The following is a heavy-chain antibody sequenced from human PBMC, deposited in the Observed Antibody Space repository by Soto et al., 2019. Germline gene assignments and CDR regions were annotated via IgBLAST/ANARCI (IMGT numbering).Heavy chain of an antibody. V-gene: IGHV5-51*01. D-gene: IGHD3-22*01. CDR2: IYPGDSDT. CDR1: GYSFTSYW. CDR3: GRIYGYGRSGYYYYYSGMVV. Sequence: PGESLKISCKGSGYSFTSYWIGWVRQMPGKGLEWMGIIYPGDSDTRYSPSFQGQVTISADKSISTAYLQWSSLQASDTAMYYCGRIYGYGRSGYYYYYSGMVVGGQGTTVTVSS. J-gene: IGHJ6*02.